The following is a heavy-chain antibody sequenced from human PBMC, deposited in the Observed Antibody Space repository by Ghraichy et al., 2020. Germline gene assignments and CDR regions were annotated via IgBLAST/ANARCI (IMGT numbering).Heavy chain of an antibody. CDR3: VREDKQWRPRGWFDP. J-gene: IGHJ5*02. CDR1: GFTFSNHW. CDR2: IDRDGSST. V-gene: IGHV3-74*03. D-gene: IGHD6-19*01. Sequence: GGSLRLSCEASGFTFSNHWMHWVRQVPGKGLMWVSRIDRDGSSTMYADSVKGRFTISRDNANNTLHLQMNSLRAEDTAVYFCVREDKQWRPRGWFDPWGQGVFVTVSS.